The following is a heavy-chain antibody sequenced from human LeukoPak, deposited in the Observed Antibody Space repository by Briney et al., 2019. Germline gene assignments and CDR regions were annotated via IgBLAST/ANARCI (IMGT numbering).Heavy chain of an antibody. Sequence: PGGSLRLSCAASGFTFDDYAMHWVRQAPGKGLEWVSGISWSSGSIGYADSVKGRFTISRDNAKNSLYLQMNSLRAEDMALYYCAKDSNYDFYYYYMDVWGKGTTVTVSS. CDR1: GFTFDDYA. CDR3: AKDSNYDFYYYYMDV. J-gene: IGHJ6*03. V-gene: IGHV3-9*03. D-gene: IGHD3-3*01. CDR2: ISWSSGSI.